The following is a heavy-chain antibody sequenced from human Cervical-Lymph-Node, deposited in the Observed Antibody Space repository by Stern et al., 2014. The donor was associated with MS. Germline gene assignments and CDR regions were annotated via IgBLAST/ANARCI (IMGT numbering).Heavy chain of an antibody. V-gene: IGHV1-2*02. CDR3: ARAAVKVY. CDR2: INPNNGDT. D-gene: IGHD3-16*02. CDR1: GYTFTGNY. J-gene: IGHJ4*02. Sequence: VQLEESGAEVRKPGASVKVSCKASGYTFTGNYMHWVRQAPGQGPEWMGWINPNNGDTNYAQKFQGRVIMTRDTSISTAYMELNRLTSDDTAMYYCARAAVKVYWGQGTLVIVSS.